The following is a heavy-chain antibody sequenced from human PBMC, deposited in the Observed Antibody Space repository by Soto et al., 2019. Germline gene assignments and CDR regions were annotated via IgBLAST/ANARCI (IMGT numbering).Heavy chain of an antibody. CDR1: GGTFSSYA. D-gene: IGHD3-22*01. Sequence: SVKVSCKASGGTFSSYAISWVRQAPGQGLDWMGGIIPIFGTANYAQKFQGRVTITADESTSTAYMELSSLRSEDTAVYYCARGEYYDSSGYYYYYGMDVWGQGTTVTVSS. CDR3: ARGEYYDSSGYYYYYGMDV. J-gene: IGHJ6*02. V-gene: IGHV1-69*13. CDR2: IIPIFGTA.